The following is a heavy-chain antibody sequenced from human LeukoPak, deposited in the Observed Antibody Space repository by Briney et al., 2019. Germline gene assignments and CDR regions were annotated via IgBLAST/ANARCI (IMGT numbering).Heavy chain of an antibody. CDR1: GFTFSSYW. V-gene: IGHV3-7*01. CDR2: IKQDGSEK. CDR3: ARHSARDAFDI. Sequence: GGSLRLSCAASGFTFSSYWMSWVRQAPGKGLEWVANIKQDGSEKYYVDSVKGRFTISRDNAMNSLYLQMNSLRAEDTAVYYCARHSARDAFDIWGQGTMVTVSS. D-gene: IGHD1-26*01. J-gene: IGHJ3*02.